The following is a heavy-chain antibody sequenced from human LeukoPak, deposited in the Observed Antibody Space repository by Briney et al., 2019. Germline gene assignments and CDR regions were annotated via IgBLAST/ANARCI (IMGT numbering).Heavy chain of an antibody. D-gene: IGHD6-13*01. Sequence: ASVKVSCKASGYTFTSYGISWVRQAPGQGFEWMGCISAYNGYNGSTNYAQKLQGRVTMTTDTSTSTAYMELRSLRSDDTAVYYCARQSSSWSVCDYWGQGTLVTVSS. CDR1: GYTFTSYG. CDR3: ARQSSSWSVCDY. J-gene: IGHJ4*02. CDR2: ISAYNGYNGST. V-gene: IGHV1-18*01.